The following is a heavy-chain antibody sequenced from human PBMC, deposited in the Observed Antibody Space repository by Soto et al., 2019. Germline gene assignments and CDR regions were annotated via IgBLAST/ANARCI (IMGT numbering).Heavy chain of an antibody. D-gene: IGHD4-17*01. V-gene: IGHV3-30*18. CDR1: GFTFSSYG. CDR2: ISYDGSNK. CDR3: AKSSSRRYGGNRAPFDY. J-gene: IGHJ4*02. Sequence: QVQLVESGGGVVQPGRSLRLSCAASGFTFSSYGMHWVRQAPGKGLEWVAVISYDGSNKYYADSVKGRFTISRDNSKNTLYLQMNSLRAEDTAVYYCAKSSSRRYGGNRAPFDYWGQGTLVTVSS.